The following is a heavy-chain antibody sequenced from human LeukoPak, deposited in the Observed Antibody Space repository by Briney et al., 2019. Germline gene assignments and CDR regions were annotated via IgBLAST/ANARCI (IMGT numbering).Heavy chain of an antibody. J-gene: IGHJ4*02. Sequence: ASVKVSCKASGYTFTGYYMHWVRQAPGQGLEWMGWINPNSGGTNYAQKFQGRVTMTRDTSISTAYMELSRLRSDDTAVYYCARLSSSSSVGVDYWGQGTLVTVSS. CDR2: INPNSGGT. V-gene: IGHV1-2*02. CDR1: GYTFTGYY. CDR3: ARLSSSSSVGVDY. D-gene: IGHD6-6*01.